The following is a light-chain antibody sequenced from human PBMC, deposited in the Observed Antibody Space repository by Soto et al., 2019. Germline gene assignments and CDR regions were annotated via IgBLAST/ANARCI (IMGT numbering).Light chain of an antibody. J-gene: IGKJ2*01. Sequence: EIVRTQSPATLSVSPGERATLSCRASQSVSRNLAWYQQKPGQPPSLLIYDASTRATGVPARFGGSGSGTAFTLTISGLQSEDFAVYYCQQYGDWPPDTFGQGTKVEI. V-gene: IGKV3-15*01. CDR2: DAS. CDR3: QQYGDWPPDT. CDR1: QSVSRN.